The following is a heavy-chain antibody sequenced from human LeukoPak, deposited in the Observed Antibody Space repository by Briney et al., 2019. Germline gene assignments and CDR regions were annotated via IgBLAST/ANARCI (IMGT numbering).Heavy chain of an antibody. J-gene: IGHJ5*02. Sequence: GGSLRLSCAASGFTVSSNYMSWVRQAPGKGLEWVSVVYSGGSTYYADSVKGRFTISRDNSKNTLYLQMNSLRAEDTAVYYCARDLGQYYDTSDNWFDPWGQGTLVTVSS. CDR3: ARDLGQYYDTSDNWFDP. D-gene: IGHD3-22*01. V-gene: IGHV3-53*01. CDR2: VYSGGST. CDR1: GFTVSSNY.